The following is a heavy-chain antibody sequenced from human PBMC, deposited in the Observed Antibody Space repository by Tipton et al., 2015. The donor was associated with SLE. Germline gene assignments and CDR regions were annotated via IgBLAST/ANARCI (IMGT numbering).Heavy chain of an antibody. V-gene: IGHV4-59*08. J-gene: IGHJ6*03. CDR2: TYHSGST. Sequence: TLSLTCAVSGASLFGYYWSWIRQPPGKGLEWIGYTYHSGSTDYNPSLKRRVTISVDTSRNQFSLKMTPVTVADTAVYYCASARRDWDSYYYYYYYMDVWGKGTTVTVSS. CDR1: GASLFGYY. D-gene: IGHD3/OR15-3a*01. CDR3: ASARRDWDSYYYYYYYMDV.